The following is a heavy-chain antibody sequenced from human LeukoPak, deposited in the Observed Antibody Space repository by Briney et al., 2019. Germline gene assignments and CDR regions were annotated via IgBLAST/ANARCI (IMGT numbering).Heavy chain of an antibody. J-gene: IGHJ5*02. V-gene: IGHV3-23*01. CDR1: GFTFSSYA. Sequence: GGSLRLSCAASGFTFSSYAMSWVLQAPGKGLEWVSAISGSGGSTYYADSVKGRFTISRDNSKNTLYLQMNSLSAEDTAVYYCAKVGGSGSDGWFDPWGQGTLVTVSS. CDR3: AKVGGSGSDGWFDP. D-gene: IGHD3-10*01. CDR2: ISGSGGST.